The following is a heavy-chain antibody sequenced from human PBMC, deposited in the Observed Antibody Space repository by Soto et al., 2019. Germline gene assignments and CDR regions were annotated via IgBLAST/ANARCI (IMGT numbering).Heavy chain of an antibody. CDR2: IIPIFGTA. Sequence: ASVKVSCKASGGTFSSYAISWVRQAPGQGLEWMGGIIPIFGTANYAQKFQGRVTITADESTSTAYMELSSLRSEDTAVYYCARDPDSYYYGMDVWGQGTTVTVSS. J-gene: IGHJ6*02. V-gene: IGHV1-69*13. CDR1: GGTFSSYA. D-gene: IGHD2-21*01. CDR3: ARDPDSYYYGMDV.